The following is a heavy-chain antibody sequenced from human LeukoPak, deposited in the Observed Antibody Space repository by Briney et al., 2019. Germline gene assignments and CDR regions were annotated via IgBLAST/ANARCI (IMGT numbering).Heavy chain of an antibody. D-gene: IGHD3-22*01. Sequence: GGSLRLSCAASGFTFSSYGIHWVRQAPGKGLEWVTFIPYDGLNRIYADSVEGRFTVSRDNSKNTVYLQMNSLRAEDTAVYYCARDKGREVVVTPFDYWGQGTLVTVSS. V-gene: IGHV3-30*02. CDR1: GFTFSSYG. CDR3: ARDKGREVVVTPFDY. CDR2: IPYDGLNR. J-gene: IGHJ4*02.